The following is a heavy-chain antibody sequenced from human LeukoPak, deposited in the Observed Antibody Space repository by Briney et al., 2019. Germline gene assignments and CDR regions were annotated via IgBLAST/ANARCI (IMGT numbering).Heavy chain of an antibody. D-gene: IGHD5-12*01. V-gene: IGHV1-2*02. Sequence: ASVKVSCKASGYAFIGYYMYWVRQAPGQGLKWMGWINPNSGGTNYAQKFQGRVTMTRDTSISTAYMELGRLRSDDTAVYYCAREGDIVATTIDYWGQGTLVTVSS. J-gene: IGHJ4*02. CDR3: AREGDIVATTIDY. CDR1: GYAFIGYY. CDR2: INPNSGGT.